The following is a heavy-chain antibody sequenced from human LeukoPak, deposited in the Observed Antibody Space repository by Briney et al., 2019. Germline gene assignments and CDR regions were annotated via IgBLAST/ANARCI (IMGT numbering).Heavy chain of an antibody. Sequence: SETLSLTCAAYGGSFSGYYWSWIRQPPGKGLEWIGEINHSGSTNYNPSLKSRVTISVDTSKNQFSLKLSSVTAADTAVYYCARGTDMTPITGYYSFVYWGQGTLVSVSS. V-gene: IGHV4-34*01. D-gene: IGHD5-24*01. CDR1: GGSFSGYY. CDR3: ARGTDMTPITGYYSFVY. CDR2: INHSGST. J-gene: IGHJ4*02.